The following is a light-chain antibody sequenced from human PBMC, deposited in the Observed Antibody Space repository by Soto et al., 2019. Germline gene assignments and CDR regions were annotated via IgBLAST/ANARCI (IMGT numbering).Light chain of an antibody. CDR2: GAS. Sequence: EIVMTQSPATLSVSPGERATLSCRASQSVSSNLAWYQQKPGQAPRLLIYGASTRATGTPARFSGSGSGTEFTLTISSLQSEDFAVYFCQQYGYSPGLACGGGTKVDIK. J-gene: IGKJ4*01. CDR1: QSVSSN. V-gene: IGKV3-15*01. CDR3: QQYGYSPGLA.